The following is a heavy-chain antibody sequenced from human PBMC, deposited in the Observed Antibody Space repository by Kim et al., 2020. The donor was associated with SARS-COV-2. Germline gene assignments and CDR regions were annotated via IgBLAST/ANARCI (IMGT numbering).Heavy chain of an antibody. V-gene: IGHV3-33*01. CDR3: ASSLIWFGELSLRDYYYGMNV. D-gene: IGHD3-10*01. Sequence: GGSLRLSCAASGFTFSSYGMHWVRQAPGKGLEWVAVIWYDGSNKYYADSVKGRFTISRDNSKNTLYVQMNSQRAEDTAVYYCASSLIWFGELSLRDYYYGMNVWGQGTAVAVS. CDR2: IWYDGSNK. CDR1: GFTFSSYG. J-gene: IGHJ6*02.